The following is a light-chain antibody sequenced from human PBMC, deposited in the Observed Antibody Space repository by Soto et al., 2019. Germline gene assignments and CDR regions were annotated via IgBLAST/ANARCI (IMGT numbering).Light chain of an antibody. Sequence: EIVLTQSPGTLSLSPGERATLSCRASQSVSSSYLAWYQQKPGQAPRLLIYGASRRATGIPDRFSGSGSGTDFTLTVSRLEPADFAMYYCQNYGSSLNTFGQGTKLEIK. J-gene: IGKJ2*01. CDR1: QSVSSSY. CDR2: GAS. V-gene: IGKV3-20*01. CDR3: QNYGSSLNT.